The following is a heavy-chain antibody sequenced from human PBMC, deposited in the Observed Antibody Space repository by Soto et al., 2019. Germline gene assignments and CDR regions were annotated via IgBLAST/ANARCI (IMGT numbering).Heavy chain of an antibody. V-gene: IGHV3-30*18. CDR2: ISSDGSNE. D-gene: IGHD6-25*01. CDR3: AKDLGDSSADDGADY. Sequence: ESGGGVVQPGRSLRLSCAASGFTFSTYDMHWVRQAPGKGLEWVAVISSDGSNEYYADSVKGQFTISRDNSKNTLYVQMNSLRAEDTAVYYCAKDLGDSSADDGADYWGQGTLVTVSS. J-gene: IGHJ4*02. CDR1: GFTFSTYD.